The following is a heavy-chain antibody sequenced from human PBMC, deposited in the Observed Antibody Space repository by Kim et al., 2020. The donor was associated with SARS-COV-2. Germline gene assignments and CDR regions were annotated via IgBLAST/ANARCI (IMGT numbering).Heavy chain of an antibody. CDR1: GFTFSSYA. CDR2: ISYDGSNK. CDR3: ARDVSSSGHYYGMDV. Sequence: GGSLRLSCAASGFTFSSYAMHWVRQAPGKGLEWVAVISYDGSNKYYVDSVKGRFTISRDNSKNTLYLQMNSLRAEDTAVYYCARDVSSSGHYYGMDVWGQGTTVTVSS. D-gene: IGHD6-19*01. V-gene: IGHV3-30*04. J-gene: IGHJ6*02.